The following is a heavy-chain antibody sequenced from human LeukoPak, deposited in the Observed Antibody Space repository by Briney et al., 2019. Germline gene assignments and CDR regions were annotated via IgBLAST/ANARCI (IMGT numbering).Heavy chain of an antibody. CDR2: IYHSGST. CDR3: ASAGRGHYYDSSGYALQH. Sequence: PSQTLSLTCAVSGGSISSGGYSWSWIRQPPGKGLEWIGYIYHSGSTYYNPSLKSRVTISVDRSKNQFSLKLSSVTAADTAVYYCASAGRGHYYDSSGYALQHWGQGTLVTVSS. D-gene: IGHD3-22*01. CDR1: GGSISSGGYS. J-gene: IGHJ1*01. V-gene: IGHV4-30-2*01.